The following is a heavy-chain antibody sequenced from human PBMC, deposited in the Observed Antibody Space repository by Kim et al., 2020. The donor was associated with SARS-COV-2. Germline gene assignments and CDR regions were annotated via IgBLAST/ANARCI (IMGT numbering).Heavy chain of an antibody. CDR2: IWYDGSNK. V-gene: IGHV3-33*08. CDR1: GFTFSSYG. Sequence: GGSLRLSCAASGFTFSSYGIHWVRQAPGKGLEWVAVIWYDGSNKYYADSVKGRFTISRDNSKNTLYLQMNSLRAEDTAVYYCARDMGVVVIGGGFDYWGQGTLVTVSS. D-gene: IGHD3-22*01. J-gene: IGHJ4*02. CDR3: ARDMGVVVIGGGFDY.